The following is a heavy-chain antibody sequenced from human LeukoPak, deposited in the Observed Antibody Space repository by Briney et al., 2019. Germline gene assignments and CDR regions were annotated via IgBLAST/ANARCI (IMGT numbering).Heavy chain of an antibody. J-gene: IGHJ4*02. CDR3: ATEGYYGSGSYYRDY. V-gene: IGHV3-23*01. CDR2: ISGSGGST. CDR1: GFTFSSYA. D-gene: IGHD3-10*01. Sequence: GGSLRLSCAASGFTFSSYAMSWVRQAPGKGLEWVSAISGSGGSTYYADSVKGRFTISRDNSKNTLYLQMNSLRAEDTAVYYCATEGYYGSGSYYRDYWGQGTLVTVSS.